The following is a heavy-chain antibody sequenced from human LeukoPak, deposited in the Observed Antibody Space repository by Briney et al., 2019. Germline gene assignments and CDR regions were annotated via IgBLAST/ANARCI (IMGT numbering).Heavy chain of an antibody. J-gene: IGHJ4*02. CDR2: ISAYNGNT. V-gene: IGHV1-18*01. Sequence: ASVKVSCKASGYIFTSYGISWVRQAPGQGLEWMGWISAYNGNTNYAQKLQGRVTMTTDTSTSTAYMELRSLRSDDTAVYYCAVGLVWFGELSLNFDYWGQGTLVTVSS. CDR1: GYIFTSYG. D-gene: IGHD3-10*01. CDR3: AVGLVWFGELSLNFDY.